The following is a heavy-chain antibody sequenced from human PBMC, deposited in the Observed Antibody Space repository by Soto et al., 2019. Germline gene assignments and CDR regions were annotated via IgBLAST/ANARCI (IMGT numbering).Heavy chain of an antibody. V-gene: IGHV3-23*01. CDR1: GFTFSSYA. D-gene: IGHD3-22*01. Sequence: GGSLRLSCAASGFTFSSYAMSWVRQSPGKGLEWVSSISGSGANTYYADSVKGRFTLSRDSSRNTLYLQMNSLRAEDTAVYYCAKGWTYYYDNSGYYFDYWGQGTLVTVSS. J-gene: IGHJ4*02. CDR3: AKGWTYYYDNSGYYFDY. CDR2: ISGSGANT.